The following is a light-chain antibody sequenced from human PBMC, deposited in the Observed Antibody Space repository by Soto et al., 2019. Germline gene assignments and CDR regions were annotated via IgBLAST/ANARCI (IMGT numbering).Light chain of an antibody. CDR1: RGVRSD. CDR3: AQDYIFPRT. CDR2: GAF. V-gene: IGKV1-6*01. Sequence: AIQMTQSTSSISASVAYTVTISCRASRGVRSDVAWYQQRPGSVPKVLIYGAFNLYTGVPSRFSGSGSGTDFTLIISSLQPEDFATYYCAQDYIFPRTFGQGTKVDI. J-gene: IGKJ1*01.